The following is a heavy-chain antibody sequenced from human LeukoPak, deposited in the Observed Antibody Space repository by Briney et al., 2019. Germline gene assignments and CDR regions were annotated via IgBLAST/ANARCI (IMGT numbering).Heavy chain of an antibody. D-gene: IGHD2-2*02. V-gene: IGHV1-2*02. CDR2: ITLNSGGT. CDR1: GYTFTAYY. J-gene: IGHJ5*02. CDR3: ARGFRLSAIEDWFDP. Sequence: GASVKVSCKASGYTFTAYYMHWVRQAPGQGLEWMGWITLNSGGTKYAQRFQGRVTMTRDTSISTAYMELSGLRSDDTAVYYCARGFRLSAIEDWFDPWGQGTLVTVSS.